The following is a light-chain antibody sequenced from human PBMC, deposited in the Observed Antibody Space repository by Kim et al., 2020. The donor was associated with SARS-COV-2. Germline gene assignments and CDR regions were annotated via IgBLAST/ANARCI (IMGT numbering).Light chain of an antibody. CDR3: NSRDSSGNHLEV. J-gene: IGLJ3*02. Sequence: SSELTQDPAVSVALGQTDRITCQGDSLRSYYASWYQQKPGQAPVLVIYGKNNRPSGIPDRFSGSSSGNTASLTITGAQAEDEADYYCNSRDSSGNHLEVF. CDR1: SLRSYY. CDR2: GKN. V-gene: IGLV3-19*01.